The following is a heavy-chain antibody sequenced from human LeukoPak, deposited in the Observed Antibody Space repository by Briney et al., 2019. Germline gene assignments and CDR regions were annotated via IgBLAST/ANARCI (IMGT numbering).Heavy chain of an antibody. V-gene: IGHV3-30*18. D-gene: IGHD5-24*01. CDR2: ISYDGSNK. CDR3: AKSREMATIDDYFDY. Sequence: GGSLRLSCAASGFTFSNYGMHWVRQAPGKGLEWVAVISYDGSNKNYADSVKGRFTISRDNSKNTLYLQMNSLRVEGTAVYYCAKSREMATIDDYFDYWGQGTLVTVSS. CDR1: GFTFSNYG. J-gene: IGHJ4*02.